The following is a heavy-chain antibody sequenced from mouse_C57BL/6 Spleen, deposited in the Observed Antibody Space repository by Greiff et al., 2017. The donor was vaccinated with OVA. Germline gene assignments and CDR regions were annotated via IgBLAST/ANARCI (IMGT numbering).Heavy chain of an antibody. V-gene: IGHV14-4*01. D-gene: IGHD1-1*01. CDR2: IDPDNGDT. Sequence: VQLQQSGAELVRPGASVKLSCTASGFNIKDDYMPWVKQRPEQGLEWMGWIDPDNGDTDYASNFQGKATITADTSSNTAYLQLSSLTSEDTAVYYCTTFITTVVALYYFDYWGQGTTLTVSS. CDR1: GFNIKDDY. J-gene: IGHJ2*01. CDR3: TTFITTVVALYYFDY.